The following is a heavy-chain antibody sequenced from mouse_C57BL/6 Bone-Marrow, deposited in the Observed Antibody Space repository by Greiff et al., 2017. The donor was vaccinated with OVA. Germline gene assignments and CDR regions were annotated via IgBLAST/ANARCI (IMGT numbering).Heavy chain of an antibody. D-gene: IGHD1-1*01. Sequence: QVQLQQSGAELVKPGASVKLSCKASGYTFTSYWMHWVKQRPGQGLEWIGMIHPNSGSTNYNEKFKSKATLTVDKSSSTAYMQLSSLTSEDSAVYYCARGIYYYGSSYFDYWGKGTTLTVSS. CDR1: GYTFTSYW. CDR2: IHPNSGST. J-gene: IGHJ2*01. V-gene: IGHV1-64*01. CDR3: ARGIYYYGSSYFDY.